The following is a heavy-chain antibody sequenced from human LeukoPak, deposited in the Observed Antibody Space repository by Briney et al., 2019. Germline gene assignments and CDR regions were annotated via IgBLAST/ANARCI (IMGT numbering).Heavy chain of an antibody. V-gene: IGHV5-51*01. CDR3: ARHRGIAAAGNRYFDL. D-gene: IGHD6-13*01. CDR1: GYSFTSYW. CDR2: IYPGDSDT. Sequence: GESLKISCKGSGYSFTSYWIGWVRQMPGKGLEWMGIIYPGDSDTRYSPSFQGQVTISVDRSISTAYLQWSSLKASDTAMYYCARHRGIAAAGNRYFDLWGRGTLVTVSS. J-gene: IGHJ2*01.